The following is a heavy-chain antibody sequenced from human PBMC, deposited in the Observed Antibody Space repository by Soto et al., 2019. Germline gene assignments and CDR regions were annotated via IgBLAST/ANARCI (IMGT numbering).Heavy chain of an antibody. V-gene: IGHV6-1*01. D-gene: IGHD3-10*01. CDR3: ASGLLVRGAYYVDV. Sequence: SQTLSLTCVISGDSVTGNTAGWNWIRQSPSRGLEWLGRTYYRSKWYYDYAGSVKGRMTINPDTSRNQFSLQLNSVSPEDTAVYYCASGLLVRGAYYVDVWSQGTTVTVS. J-gene: IGHJ6*02. CDR1: GDSVTGNTAG. CDR2: TYYRSKWYY.